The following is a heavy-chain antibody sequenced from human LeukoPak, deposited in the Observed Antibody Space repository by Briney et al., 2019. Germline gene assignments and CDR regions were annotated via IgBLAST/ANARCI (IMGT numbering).Heavy chain of an antibody. CDR3: AKDDRGITIFGVVVNPSDY. Sequence: GGSLRLSCAASGFTFSSYAMSWVRQAPGKGLEWVSAISGSGGSTYYADSVKGRFTISRDNSKNTLYLQMNSLRAEDTAVYYCAKDDRGITIFGVVVNPSDYWGQGALVTISS. V-gene: IGHV3-23*01. CDR1: GFTFSSYA. D-gene: IGHD3-3*01. J-gene: IGHJ4*02. CDR2: ISGSGGST.